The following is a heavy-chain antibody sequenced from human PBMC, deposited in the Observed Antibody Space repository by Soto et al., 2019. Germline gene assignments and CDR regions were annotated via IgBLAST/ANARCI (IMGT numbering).Heavy chain of an antibody. V-gene: IGHV3-23*01. J-gene: IGHJ4*02. CDR2: VSGSGGST. D-gene: IGHD6-19*01. CDR1: GFPFSGYA. Sequence: EVQLLESGGGLVQPGGPLRLSCAASGFPFSGYAMSWVRQAPGKGLEWVSAVSGSGGSTYYADSVKGRFTISSDNSKHTLYLQMHSLRAEDTAVYYCAKVPSRAVAGRLDYWGQGTLVSVSS. CDR3: AKVPSRAVAGRLDY.